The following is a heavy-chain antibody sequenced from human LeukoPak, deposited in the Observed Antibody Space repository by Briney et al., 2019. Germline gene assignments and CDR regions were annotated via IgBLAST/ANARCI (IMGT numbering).Heavy chain of an antibody. J-gene: IGHJ3*02. D-gene: IGHD1-26*01. V-gene: IGHV3-21*01. Sequence: AGGSLRLSCAASGFTFSSYSMNWVRQAPGKGLEWVSSISSSSSYIYYADSVKGRFTISRDNAKNSLYLQMNGLRAEDTAVYYCATLGRSSDAFDIWGQGTMVTVSS. CDR2: ISSSSSYI. CDR3: ATLGRSSDAFDI. CDR1: GFTFSSYS.